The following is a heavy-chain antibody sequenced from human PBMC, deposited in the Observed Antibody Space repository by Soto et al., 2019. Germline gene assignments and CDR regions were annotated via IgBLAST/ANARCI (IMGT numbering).Heavy chain of an antibody. D-gene: IGHD3-16*01. V-gene: IGHV4-34*01. CDR3: ARDAYDYIWGSSG. Sequence: SETLSLTCAVYGGSFSGYYWSWIRQPPGKGLEWIGEINHSGSTNYNPSLKSRVTISVDTSKNQFSLKLSSVTAADTAVYYCARDAYDYIWGSSGWGQGTLVTVSS. CDR1: GGSFSGYY. J-gene: IGHJ4*02. CDR2: INHSGST.